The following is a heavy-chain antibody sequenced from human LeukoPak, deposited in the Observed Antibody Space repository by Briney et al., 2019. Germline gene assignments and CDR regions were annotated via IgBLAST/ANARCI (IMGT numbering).Heavy chain of an antibody. CDR1: GFTFKSYA. D-gene: IGHD1-14*01. V-gene: IGHV3-23*01. CDR3: ARHGREVDYYYYYMNV. J-gene: IGHJ6*03. CDR2: LSGSGITS. Sequence: GGSLRLSCVASGFTFKSYALSWVRQAPGKGLEWVSSLSGSGITSFYPDSMKGRFTISRDNSKNTLFLQVNSLRAEDTAVYYCARHGREVDYYYYYMNVWGKGTTVTVSS.